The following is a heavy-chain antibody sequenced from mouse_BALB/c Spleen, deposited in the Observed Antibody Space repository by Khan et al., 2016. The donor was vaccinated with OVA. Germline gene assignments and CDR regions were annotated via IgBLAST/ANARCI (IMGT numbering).Heavy chain of an antibody. Sequence: EVQLQESGPGLVKPSQSLSLTCTVSGYSITSGYGWYWIRQLPGNILELMGNISYSGSTNYNQSLKSRISITRDTSKNKFFLQLNSVTTEDTATYYCARTARKKYWGQGTTLTVSS. CDR1: GYSITSGYG. D-gene: IGHD1-2*01. CDR2: ISYSGST. V-gene: IGHV3-1*02. CDR3: ARTARKKY. J-gene: IGHJ2*01.